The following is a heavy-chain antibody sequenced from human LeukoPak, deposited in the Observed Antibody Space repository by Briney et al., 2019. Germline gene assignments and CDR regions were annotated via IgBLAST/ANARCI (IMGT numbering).Heavy chain of an antibody. CDR3: ARDSDGSSSLNDAFDI. CDR2: IYYSGST. J-gene: IGHJ3*02. V-gene: IGHV4-39*07. Sequence: SETLSLTCTVSGGSISSSSYYWGWIRQPPGKGLEWIGSIYYSGSTYYNPSLKSRLTISVDTSKNQFSLKLSSVTPEDTAVYYCARDSDGSSSLNDAFDIWGQGTMVTVSS. CDR1: GGSISSSSYY. D-gene: IGHD6-6*01.